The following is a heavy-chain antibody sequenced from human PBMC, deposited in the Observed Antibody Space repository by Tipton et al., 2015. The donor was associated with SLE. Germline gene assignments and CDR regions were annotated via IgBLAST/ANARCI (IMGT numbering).Heavy chain of an antibody. CDR1: GGSFSGYY. CDR2: INHSGST. CDR3: AKGGGDILTGYYPVLDYYYMDV. Sequence: TLSLTCAVYGGSFSGYYWSWIRQPPGKGLEWIGEINHSGSTYYNPSLKSRVTISVDTSKNQFSLKLSSVTAADTAVYYCAKGGGDILTGYYPVLDYYYMDVWGKGTTVTVSS. J-gene: IGHJ6*03. D-gene: IGHD3-9*01. V-gene: IGHV4-34*01.